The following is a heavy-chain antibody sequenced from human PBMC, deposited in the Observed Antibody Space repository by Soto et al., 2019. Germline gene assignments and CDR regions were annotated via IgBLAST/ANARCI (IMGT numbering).Heavy chain of an antibody. V-gene: IGHV1-46*01. CDR1: GYTFTSYY. Sequence: GASVKVSCKASGYTFTSYYMHRVRLAPGQGLEWMGIINPSGGSTSYAQKFQGRVTMTRDTSTSTVYMELSSLRSEDTAVYYCARAGELVMDYWGQGTLVTVSS. J-gene: IGHJ4*02. CDR3: ARAGELVMDY. D-gene: IGHD6-13*01. CDR2: INPSGGST.